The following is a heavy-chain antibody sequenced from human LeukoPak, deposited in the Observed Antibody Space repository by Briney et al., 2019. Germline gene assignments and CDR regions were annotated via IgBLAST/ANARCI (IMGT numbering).Heavy chain of an antibody. CDR3: ARARQPAYYCHAMDV. CDR2: IYYSGST. Sequence: SETLSLTCTVSGGSISSYYWSWIRQPPGKGLEWIGYIYYSGSTSYTPSLKSRVTISVDTSKNEFSLKVSSVTAADTAVYYCARARQPAYYCHAMDVWGQGTTVTVSS. V-gene: IGHV4-59*01. J-gene: IGHJ6*02. CDR1: GGSISSYY.